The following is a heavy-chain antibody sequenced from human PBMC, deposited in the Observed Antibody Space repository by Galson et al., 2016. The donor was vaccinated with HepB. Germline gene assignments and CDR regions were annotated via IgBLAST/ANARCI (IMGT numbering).Heavy chain of an antibody. CDR3: AKKESLIPGHDTPCYFDH. V-gene: IGHV3-30*18. CDR1: GFTFSNYG. CDR2: VSHSGDTK. Sequence: SLRLSCAASGFTFSNYGLHWVRQAPGKGLEWVAVVSHSGDTKYYADSVRGRFTISRDDSNNTVYLQMTSLRIEDTALYYCAKKESLIPGHDTPCYFDHWGQGTLVTVSS. D-gene: IGHD2-15*01. J-gene: IGHJ4*02.